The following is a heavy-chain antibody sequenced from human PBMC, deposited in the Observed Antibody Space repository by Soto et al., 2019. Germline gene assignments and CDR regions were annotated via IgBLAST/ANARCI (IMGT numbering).Heavy chain of an antibody. CDR1: GYTFTSYG. J-gene: IGHJ6*03. CDR2: ISAYNGNT. V-gene: IGHV1-18*01. CDR3: ARDRSLTMLRVYYMDV. Sequence: PGASVKVSCKASGYTFTSYGISWVRQAPGQGLEWMGWISAYNGNTNYAQKLQGRVTMTTDTSTSTAYMELRSLRSDDTAVYYCARDRSLTMLRVYYMDVWGKGTTVTVSS. D-gene: IGHD3-10*01.